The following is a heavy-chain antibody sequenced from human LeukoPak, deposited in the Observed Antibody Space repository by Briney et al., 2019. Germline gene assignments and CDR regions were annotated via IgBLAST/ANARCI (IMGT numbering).Heavy chain of an antibody. CDR2: IYFGDSDT. CDR1: GDSFSSSW. J-gene: IGHJ4*02. D-gene: IGHD6-19*01. Sequence: GESLKISCKGSGDSFSSSWIAWVRQMPEKGLEWMGIIYFGDSDTRCSPSFQGQVTISVDKSIRTAYLQWRSLKASDNAMYYCARLERSSGWYMGFWGQGTLVIVSS. V-gene: IGHV5-51*01. CDR3: ARLERSSGWYMGF.